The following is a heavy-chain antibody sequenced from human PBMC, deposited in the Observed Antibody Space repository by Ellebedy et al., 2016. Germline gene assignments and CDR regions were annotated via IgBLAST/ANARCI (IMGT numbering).Heavy chain of an antibody. V-gene: IGHV3-30*03. Sequence: GESLKISCAASGFTFSNYGIHWVRQAPGKGLEWVAFISYDGGNKFYADSVKGRFSISRDNSETTLYLQMNSLRAEDTAIYYCYFYGSGSYTFDYWGQGTLVTVSS. CDR3: YFYGSGSYTFDY. CDR1: GFTFSNYG. J-gene: IGHJ4*02. D-gene: IGHD3-10*01. CDR2: ISYDGGNK.